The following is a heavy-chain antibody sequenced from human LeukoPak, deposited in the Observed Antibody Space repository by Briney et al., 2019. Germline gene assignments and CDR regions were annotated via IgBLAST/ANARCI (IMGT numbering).Heavy chain of an antibody. D-gene: IGHD6-13*01. V-gene: IGHV3-66*01. CDR2: IYSGGST. CDR1: GFTVSSNY. J-gene: IGHJ6*02. CDR3: ARDLLSSSWIHYYYYGMDV. Sequence: GGSLRLSCAASGFTVSSNYMSWVRQAPVKGLEWVSVIYSGGSTYYADSVKGRFTISRDNSKNTLYLQMNSLRAEDTAVYYCARDLLSSSWIHYYYYGMDVWGQGTTVTVSS.